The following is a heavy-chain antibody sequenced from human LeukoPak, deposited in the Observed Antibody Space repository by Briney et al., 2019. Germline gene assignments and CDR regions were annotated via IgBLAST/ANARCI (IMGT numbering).Heavy chain of an antibody. D-gene: IGHD3-9*01. CDR3: ASRYHDILTGYPF. J-gene: IGHJ4*02. V-gene: IGHV3-53*01. CDR1: GFTVSSNY. Sequence: GGSLRLPCAASGFTVSSNYMNWVRQAPGKGLEWVSVMYSGGSTYYADSVKGRFTISRDFSKNTVFLQMDSLRAEDTAVYYCASRYHDILTGYPFWGQGTLVTVSS. CDR2: MYSGGST.